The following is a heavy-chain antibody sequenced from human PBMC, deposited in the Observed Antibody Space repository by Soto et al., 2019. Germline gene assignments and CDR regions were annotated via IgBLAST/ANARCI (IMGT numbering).Heavy chain of an antibody. CDR3: ARQGRKYDSSGYYYDAFDI. V-gene: IGHV3-48*02. CDR1: GFTFSSYS. D-gene: IGHD3-22*01. J-gene: IGHJ3*02. Sequence: GGSLRLSCAASGFTFSSYSMNWVRQAQGKGLEWVSYISSSSSTIYYADSVKGRFTISRDNAKNSLYLRMNSLRDEDTAVYYCARQGRKYDSSGYYYDAFDIWGQGTMVTVSS. CDR2: ISSSSSTI.